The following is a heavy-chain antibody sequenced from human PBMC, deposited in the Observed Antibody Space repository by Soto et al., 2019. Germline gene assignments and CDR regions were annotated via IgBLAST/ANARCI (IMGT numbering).Heavy chain of an antibody. D-gene: IGHD5-18*01. CDR1: GGSFSGYY. CDR3: ARDRVPGNLLWYSFGKNWFDP. V-gene: IGHV4-34*01. J-gene: IGHJ5*02. CDR2: INHSGST. Sequence: QVQLQQWGAGLLKPSETLSLTCAVYGGSFSGYYWSWIRQPPGKGLEWIGEINHSGSTNYNPSLKSRVTISADTSKNQFSLKLSSVTAADTAVYYCARDRVPGNLLWYSFGKNWFDPWGQGTLVTVSS.